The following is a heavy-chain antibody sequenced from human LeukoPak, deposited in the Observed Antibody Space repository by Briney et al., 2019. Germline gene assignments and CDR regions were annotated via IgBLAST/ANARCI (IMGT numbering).Heavy chain of an antibody. D-gene: IGHD1-26*01. CDR1: GFTFSSYS. CDR2: ITSSSSPI. Sequence: TGGSLRLSCAASGFTFSSYSMNWVRQAPGKGLEWVSYITSSSSPIYYADSVQGRFTISRDNAKNSLFLQMNSLRAEGTAVYYCARSSSGAKDYWGQGTLVTVSS. V-gene: IGHV3-48*01. J-gene: IGHJ4*02. CDR3: ARSSSGAKDY.